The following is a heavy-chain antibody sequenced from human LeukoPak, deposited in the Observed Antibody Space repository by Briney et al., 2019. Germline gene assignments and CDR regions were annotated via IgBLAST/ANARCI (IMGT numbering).Heavy chain of an antibody. CDR1: GYTFTSYD. D-gene: IGHD1-26*01. CDR3: ATDPVRGLPTPGSGHYSLPL. J-gene: IGHJ3*01. V-gene: IGHV1-8*03. Sequence: ASVRVSCKASGYTFTSYDINWVRQATGQGLEWMGWMNPNSGNTGYAQKFQGRVTITRNTSISTAYTELSSLRSEDTATYYCATDPVRGLPTPGSGHYSLPLWGQGTVVTVSS. CDR2: MNPNSGNT.